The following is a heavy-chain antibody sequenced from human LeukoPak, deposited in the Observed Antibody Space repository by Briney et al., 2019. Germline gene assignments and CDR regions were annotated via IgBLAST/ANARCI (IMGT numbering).Heavy chain of an antibody. J-gene: IGHJ6*03. D-gene: IGHD6-6*01. V-gene: IGHV4-59*11. Sequence: LETLSLTCTVSGDSISSHYCSWIRQPPGKGLEWIGYIYYSGSTNYYSGSTNYNPSLKSRVTISVDTSKSQFSLKLTSVTAADTAVYYCARTRSSGGYYYYMDVWGKGTTVTVSS. CDR1: GDSISSHY. CDR2: IYYSGSTNYYSGST. CDR3: ARTRSSGGYYYYMDV.